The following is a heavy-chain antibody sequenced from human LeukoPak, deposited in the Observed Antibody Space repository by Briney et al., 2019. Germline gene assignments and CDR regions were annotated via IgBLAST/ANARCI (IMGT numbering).Heavy chain of an antibody. D-gene: IGHD3-16*01. CDR2: IFISGNT. CDR1: GASVRDFY. V-gene: IGHV4-4*07. CDR3: VRASWVSGVDV. Sequence: SETLSLTCNVSGASVRDFYWGWIRQHAGKGLEWIGRIFISGNTDYNPSLKSRVTLSADTSRNQFSLRLRSVTAADTGVYYCVRASWVSGVDVWGRGTTVTVS. J-gene: IGHJ6*02.